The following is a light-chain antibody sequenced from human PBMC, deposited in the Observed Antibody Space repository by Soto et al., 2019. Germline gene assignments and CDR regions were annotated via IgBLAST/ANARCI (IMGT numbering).Light chain of an antibody. Sequence: DIQMTQSPSSLSASVGDSVTISCRASQTISSRLSWYQQEPGKAPRLLIYAASRLQSGVPSRFTGSGSGTDFTLAISSLQPEDFATYYCHQSYDIPTFGQGTRLEIK. CDR1: QTISSR. CDR3: HQSYDIPT. CDR2: AAS. J-gene: IGKJ5*01. V-gene: IGKV1-39*01.